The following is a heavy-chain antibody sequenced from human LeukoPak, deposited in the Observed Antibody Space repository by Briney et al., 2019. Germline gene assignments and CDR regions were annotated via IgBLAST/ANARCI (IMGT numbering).Heavy chain of an antibody. V-gene: IGHV3-66*01. CDR3: ARGKFDSSGYYYGYYYYYMDV. J-gene: IGHJ6*03. Sequence: GGSLRLSCAASGFTVSSNYMSWVRQAPGKGLEWVSVIYSGGSTYYADSVKGRFTISRDNSKNTLYLQMNSLRAEDTAVYYCARGKFDSSGYYYGYYYYYMDVWGKGTTVTVSS. D-gene: IGHD3-22*01. CDR2: IYSGGST. CDR1: GFTVSSNY.